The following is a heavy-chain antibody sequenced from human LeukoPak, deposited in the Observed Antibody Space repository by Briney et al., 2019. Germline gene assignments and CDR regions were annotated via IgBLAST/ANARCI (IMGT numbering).Heavy chain of an antibody. Sequence: SETLSLTCAVSGGSISSGGYSWSWIRQPPGKGLEWIGYIYHSGSTYYNPSLKSRVTISVDRSKNQFSLKLSSVTAADTAVYYCARDGGYYGLGTFDYWGQGTLVTVSS. J-gene: IGHJ4*02. V-gene: IGHV4-30-2*01. CDR2: IYHSGST. CDR1: GGSISSGGYS. CDR3: ARDGGYYGLGTFDY. D-gene: IGHD3-10*01.